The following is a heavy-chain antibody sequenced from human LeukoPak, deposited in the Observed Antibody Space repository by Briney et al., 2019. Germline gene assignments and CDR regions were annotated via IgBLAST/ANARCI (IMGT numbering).Heavy chain of an antibody. D-gene: IGHD4-23*01. CDR3: AKLRWHLDGAFDI. CDR2: IRYDGSNK. CDR1: GFTFSSYW. J-gene: IGHJ3*02. V-gene: IGHV3-30*02. Sequence: GGSLRLSCAASGFTFSSYWMHWVRQAPGKGLEWVAFIRYDGSNKYYADSVKGRFTISRDNSKNTLYLQMNSLRAEDTAVYYCAKLRWHLDGAFDIWGQGTMVTVSS.